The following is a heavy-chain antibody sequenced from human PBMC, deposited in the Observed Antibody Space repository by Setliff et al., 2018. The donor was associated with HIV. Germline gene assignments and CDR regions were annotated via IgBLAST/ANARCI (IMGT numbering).Heavy chain of an antibody. D-gene: IGHD3-10*01. Sequence: SETLSLTCTVSAGSIRSSTYYWAWIRQPPGKGLEYIGNIYYTCSTHHNPSLESRVAPSVDTSKNQFSLKLSSVTAADTAVYYCARVSPYGSGSYSYRPYYYYYYYMDVWGKGTTVTVSS. V-gene: IGHV4-39*01. CDR3: ARVSPYGSGSYSYRPYYYYYYYMDV. CDR1: AGSIRSSTYY. CDR2: IYYTCST. J-gene: IGHJ6*03.